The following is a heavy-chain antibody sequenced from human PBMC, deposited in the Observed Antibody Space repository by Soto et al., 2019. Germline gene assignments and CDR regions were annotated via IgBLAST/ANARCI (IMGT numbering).Heavy chain of an antibody. CDR1: GFTFSSYW. CDR2: IKQDGSEK. J-gene: IGHJ6*02. D-gene: IGHD3-10*01. CDR3: ARDSYGSGSYYNNYYYGMDV. Sequence: PGGSLILSCAASGFTFSSYWMSWVRQAPGKGLEWVANIKQDGSEKYYVDSVKGRFTISRDNAKNSLYLQMNSLRAEDTAVYYCARDSYGSGSYYNNYYYGMDVWGQGTTVTVSS. V-gene: IGHV3-7*03.